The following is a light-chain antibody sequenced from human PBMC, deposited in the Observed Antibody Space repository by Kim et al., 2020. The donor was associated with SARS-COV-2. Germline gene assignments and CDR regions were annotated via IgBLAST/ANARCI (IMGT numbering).Light chain of an antibody. CDR1: SNNVGDEG. CDR2: RNN. J-gene: IGLJ2*01. CDR3: SAWDRSLGAWV. V-gene: IGLV10-54*01. Sequence: QAGLTQSPSVSKGLRETATLTCTGNSNNVGDEGAGWLQQHQGHPPKLLFYRNNNRPSGISERLSASRSGNTASLTITGLQPEDEADYYCSAWDRSLGAWVFGGVTQLTVL.